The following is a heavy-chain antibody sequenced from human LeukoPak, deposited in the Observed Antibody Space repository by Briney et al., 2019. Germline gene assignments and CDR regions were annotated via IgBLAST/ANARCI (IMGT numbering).Heavy chain of an antibody. Sequence: SVKVSCKASGGTFSSYTISLVRQAPGQGLEWMGRIIPILGIANYAQKFQGRVTITADKSTSTAYMELSSLRSEDTAVYYCAGHPGYSSGATDYWGQGTLVTVSS. D-gene: IGHD6-19*01. CDR3: AGHPGYSSGATDY. CDR1: GGTFSSYT. J-gene: IGHJ4*02. CDR2: IIPILGIA. V-gene: IGHV1-69*02.